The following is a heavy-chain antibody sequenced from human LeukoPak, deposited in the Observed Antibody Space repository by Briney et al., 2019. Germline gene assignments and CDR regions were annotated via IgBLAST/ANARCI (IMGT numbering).Heavy chain of an antibody. Sequence: GGSLRLSCAVSGFTFSSYWMHWVRQAPGKGLVWVSRIYNDRSGTTFADSVKGRFTVARDNAKNTLFLQMNSLRAEDTAVYYCTRGRWRAGDYFDYWGQGTLVTVSS. CDR2: IYNDRSGT. CDR3: TRGRWRAGDYFDY. J-gene: IGHJ4*02. CDR1: GFTFSSYW. V-gene: IGHV3-74*01. D-gene: IGHD2-21*01.